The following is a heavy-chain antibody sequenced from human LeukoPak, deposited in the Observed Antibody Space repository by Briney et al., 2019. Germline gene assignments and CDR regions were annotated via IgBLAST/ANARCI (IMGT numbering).Heavy chain of an antibody. Sequence: SETLSLTCAVYGGSFSGYYWSWIRQPPGKGLEWIGEINHSGSTNYNPSLKSRVTISVDTSKNQFSLKLSSVTAADTAVYYCARGGYYDSSGYYLHAEFDYWGQGTLSPSPQ. J-gene: IGHJ4*02. CDR3: ARGGYYDSSGYYLHAEFDY. CDR2: INHSGST. V-gene: IGHV4-34*01. CDR1: GGSFSGYY. D-gene: IGHD3-22*01.